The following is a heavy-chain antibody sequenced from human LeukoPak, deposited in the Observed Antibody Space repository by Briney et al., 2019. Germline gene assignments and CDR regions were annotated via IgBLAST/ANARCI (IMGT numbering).Heavy chain of an antibody. V-gene: IGHV3-66*01. CDR3: ARDRRFYDSSAYYFDY. Sequence: GGSPRLSCAASGFTFNNYAMGWVRQAPGKGLEWVSVIYSGGSTYYADSVKGRFTISRDNSKNTLYLQMNSLRAEDTAVYYCARDRRFYDSSAYYFDYWGQGTLVTVSS. CDR2: IYSGGST. J-gene: IGHJ4*02. CDR1: GFTFNNYA. D-gene: IGHD3-22*01.